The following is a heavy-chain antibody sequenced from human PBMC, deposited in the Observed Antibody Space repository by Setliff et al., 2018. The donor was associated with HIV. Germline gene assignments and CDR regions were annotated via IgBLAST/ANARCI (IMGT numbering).Heavy chain of an antibody. V-gene: IGHV4-38-2*01. D-gene: IGHD2-21*02. CDR1: GYSIRDNFF. CDR3: ARHDCGGDCSINWFDP. J-gene: IGHJ5*02. CDR2: IFYTGTT. Sequence: SETLSLTCAVSGYSIRDNFFWGWVRQPPGKGLEWIGSIFYTGTTYYNPSLKSRVTLSLDTSKNQFSLELTSVTAANTAVYYCARHDCGGDCSINWFDPWGQGTLVTVSS.